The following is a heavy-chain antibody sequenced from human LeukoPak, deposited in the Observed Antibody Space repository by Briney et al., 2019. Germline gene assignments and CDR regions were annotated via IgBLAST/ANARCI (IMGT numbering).Heavy chain of an antibody. CDR3: ARRSRYFVY. D-gene: IGHD3-9*01. J-gene: IGHJ4*02. Sequence: PSETLSLTCAVSDGSISRYYWSWIRQPPGKGLEWIGSIYYSGSTNYSPSLKSRVTISVDASKNQFSLKVSSVTAADTAVYYCARRSRYFVYWGQGTLVAVSS. V-gene: IGHV4-59*08. CDR1: DGSISRYY. CDR2: IYYSGST.